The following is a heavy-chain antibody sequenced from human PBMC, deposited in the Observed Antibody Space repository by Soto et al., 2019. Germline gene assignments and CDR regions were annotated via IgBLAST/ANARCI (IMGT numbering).Heavy chain of an antibody. D-gene: IGHD4-17*01. CDR2: ISYDGTNK. Sequence: QVQLVESGGGEVQPGRSLTISCAASGFTFSTYGMHWVRPTPGKGLEWVAVISYDGTNKFYSDSVKGRFTISRDNFKHSMTLQMTSLRADDTAVYSCAKDLQSYGDYDYYCYGMDVWGLGTRVTVSS. V-gene: IGHV3-30*18. J-gene: IGHJ6*02. CDR1: GFTFSTYG. CDR3: AKDLQSYGDYDYYCYGMDV.